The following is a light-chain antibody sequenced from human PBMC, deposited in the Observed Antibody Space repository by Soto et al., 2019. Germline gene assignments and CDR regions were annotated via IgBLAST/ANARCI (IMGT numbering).Light chain of an antibody. V-gene: IGKV3-20*01. CDR2: GAS. CDR1: QSVDNNY. Sequence: EIVLTQSPGTLSLSPGEEATLSCRASQSVDNNYLAWYQQKPGQTPRLIIYGASGRADGIPHRFSGSGFGTDFTLTISKVEPEDFATYSCQQSYSTTWTFGQGTKVEIQ. CDR3: QQSYSTTWT. J-gene: IGKJ1*01.